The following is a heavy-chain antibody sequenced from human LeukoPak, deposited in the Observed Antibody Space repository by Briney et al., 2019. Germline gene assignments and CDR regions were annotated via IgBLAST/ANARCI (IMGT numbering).Heavy chain of an antibody. CDR2: IKQDGSEK. CDR3: ASGYYDFWSGYSHSYYFDY. J-gene: IGHJ4*02. V-gene: IGHV3-7*01. Sequence: GGSLRLSCAASGFTFSSYWMSWVRQAPGKGLEWVANIKQDGSEKYYVDSVKGRFTFSRDNAKNSLYLQMNSLRAEDTAVYYCASGYYDFWSGYSHSYYFDYWGQGTLVTVSS. CDR1: GFTFSSYW. D-gene: IGHD3-3*01.